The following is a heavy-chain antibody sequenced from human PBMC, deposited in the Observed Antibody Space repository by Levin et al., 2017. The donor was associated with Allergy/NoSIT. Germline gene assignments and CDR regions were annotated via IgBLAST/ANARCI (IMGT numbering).Heavy chain of an antibody. J-gene: IGHJ6*02. CDR3: AKPRDYIWGSYPYGMDV. V-gene: IGHV3-23*01. CDR2: ISGSGGST. Sequence: SCAASGFTFSSYAMTWVRQAPGKGLEWVSAISGSGGSTYYADSVRGRFTISRDNTKNTLYLQMNSLRADDTAVYYCAKPRDYIWGSYPYGMDVWGQGTTVTVSS. D-gene: IGHD3-16*01. CDR1: GFTFSSYA.